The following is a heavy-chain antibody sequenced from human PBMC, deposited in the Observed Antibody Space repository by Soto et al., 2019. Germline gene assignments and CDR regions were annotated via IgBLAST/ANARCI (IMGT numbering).Heavy chain of an antibody. Sequence: QVQLVESGGGVVQPGRSLRLSCVASGFTFSSYGMHWVRQAPGKGLEWVAVISNDGSEKYYADSVKGRFTISRDNSKNTLYLQMNSLRAEDTAVYYCVKENAMDVWGQGTTVTVSS. V-gene: IGHV3-30*18. CDR3: VKENAMDV. J-gene: IGHJ6*01. CDR2: ISNDGSEK. CDR1: GFTFSSYG.